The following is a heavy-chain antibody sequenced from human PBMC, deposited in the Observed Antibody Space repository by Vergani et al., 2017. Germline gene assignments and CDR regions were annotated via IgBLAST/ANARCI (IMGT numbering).Heavy chain of an antibody. CDR3: ARHSVPGYVDTAMATYGMDV. CDR1: GYSFTSYW. Sequence: EVQLVQSGAEVKKPGESLKISCKGSGYSFTSYWIGWVRQLPGKGLEWMGIIYPGDSDTRYSPSFQGQVTISADKSISTAYLQWSSLKASDTAMYYCARHSVPGYVDTAMATYGMDVWGQGTTVTVSS. J-gene: IGHJ6*02. D-gene: IGHD5-18*01. V-gene: IGHV5-51*01. CDR2: IYPGDSDT.